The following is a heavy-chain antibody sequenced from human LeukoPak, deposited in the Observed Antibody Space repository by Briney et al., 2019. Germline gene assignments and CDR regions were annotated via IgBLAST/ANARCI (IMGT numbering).Heavy chain of an antibody. CDR3: AREGDAGYSSRGRSDP. D-gene: IGHD6-13*01. Sequence: SETLSLTCTVSGGSISSSSYYWGWIRQPPGKGLEWIGSIYYSGSTYYNPSLKSRVTISVDTSKNQFSLKLSSVTAADTAVYYCAREGDAGYSSRGRSDPWGQGTLVTVSS. CDR1: GGSISSSSYY. J-gene: IGHJ5*02. V-gene: IGHV4-39*07. CDR2: IYYSGST.